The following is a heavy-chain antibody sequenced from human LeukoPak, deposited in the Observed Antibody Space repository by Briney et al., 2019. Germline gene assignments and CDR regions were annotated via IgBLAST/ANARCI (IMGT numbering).Heavy chain of an antibody. CDR3: ARDRTGYSYVFDP. J-gene: IGHJ5*02. CDR2: INPNSGGT. V-gene: IGHV1-2*02. D-gene: IGHD5-18*01. Sequence: ASVKVSCKASGYTFTGYYMHWMRQAPGQGLEWMGWINPNSGGTNYAQKFQGRVTMTRDTSISTAYMELSRLRSDDTAVYYCARDRTGYSYVFDPWGQGTLVTVSS. CDR1: GYTFTGYY.